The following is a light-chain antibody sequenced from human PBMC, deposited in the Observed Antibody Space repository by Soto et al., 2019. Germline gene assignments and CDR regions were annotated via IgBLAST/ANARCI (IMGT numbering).Light chain of an antibody. Sequence: EIVMTQSPATLSVSPGQRASLSCRASQSVSTTVAWYQQRPGQAPRLLIYTASSRATGIPDRFSGSGSGTDFTLTISRLEPEDFALYYCQQYGSSAPITFGQGTRLEIK. J-gene: IGKJ5*01. CDR3: QQYGSSAPIT. CDR2: TAS. CDR1: QSVSTT. V-gene: IGKV3-20*01.